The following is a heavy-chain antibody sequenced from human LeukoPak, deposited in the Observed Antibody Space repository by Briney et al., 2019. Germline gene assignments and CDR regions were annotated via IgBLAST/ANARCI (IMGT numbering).Heavy chain of an antibody. CDR3: ARDPRGYCSSTSCYFDY. CDR1: GFTFSSYS. D-gene: IGHD2-2*01. CDR2: ISSSSSTI. J-gene: IGHJ4*02. Sequence: GGSLRLSCAASGFTFSSYSMNWVRQATGKGLEWVSYISSSSSTIYYADSVKGRFTISRDNAKNSLYLQMNSLRAEGTAVYYCARDPRGYCSSTSCYFDYWGQGTLVTVSS. V-gene: IGHV3-48*01.